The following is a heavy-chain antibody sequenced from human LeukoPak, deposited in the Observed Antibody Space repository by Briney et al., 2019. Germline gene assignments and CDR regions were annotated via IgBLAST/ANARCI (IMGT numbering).Heavy chain of an antibody. CDR2: ISYDGSNK. CDR3: WVPATAGEDDY. J-gene: IGHJ4*02. Sequence: PGGSLRLSCAASGFTFSSYGMHWVRQAPGKGLEWVAVISYDGSNKYYADSVKGRFTISRDNSKNTLYLQMNSLRAEDTAVYYCWVPATAGEDDYWGQGTLVSVSS. V-gene: IGHV3-30*03. CDR1: GFTFSSYG. D-gene: IGHD2-2*01.